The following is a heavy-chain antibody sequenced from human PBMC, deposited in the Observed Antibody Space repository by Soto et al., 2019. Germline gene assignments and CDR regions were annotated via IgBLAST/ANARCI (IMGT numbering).Heavy chain of an antibody. Sequence: GESLKISCKGSGYNFAHYWIGWVRQMPGKGLERMGIIYPGDSDTKYSPSFQGQVTISVDKSINTASLQWNSLKDSDTAMYYCARHGGYYDSSGTDACDVWGQGTMVTVSS. CDR2: IYPGDSDT. D-gene: IGHD3-22*01. J-gene: IGHJ3*01. CDR1: GYNFAHYW. CDR3: ARHGGYYDSSGTDACDV. V-gene: IGHV5-51*01.